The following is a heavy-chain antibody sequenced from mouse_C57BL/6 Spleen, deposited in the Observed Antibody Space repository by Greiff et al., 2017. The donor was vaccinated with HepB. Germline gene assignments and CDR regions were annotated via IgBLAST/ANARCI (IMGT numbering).Heavy chain of an antibody. CDR1: GYTFTSYG. J-gene: IGHJ3*01. CDR3: AIQDSSGSLFAY. CDR2: IYPRSGNT. V-gene: IGHV1-81*01. Sequence: QVQLQQSGAELARPGASVKLSCKASGYTFTSYGISWVKQRTGQGLEWIGEIYPRSGNTYYNEKFKGKATLTADKSSSTAYMELRSLTSEDSAVYFCAIQDSSGSLFAYWGQGTLVTVSA. D-gene: IGHD3-2*02.